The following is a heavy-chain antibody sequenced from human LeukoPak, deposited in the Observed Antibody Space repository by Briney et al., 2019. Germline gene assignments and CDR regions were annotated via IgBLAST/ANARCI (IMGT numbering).Heavy chain of an antibody. V-gene: IGHV3-74*01. J-gene: IGHJ4*02. D-gene: IGHD4-17*01. CDR1: GFTFSSYW. CDR3: ARYGDYVRYFDY. CDR2: INSDGSST. Sequence: PGGSLRLSSAASGFTFSSYWMHWVRHAPGKGLVWVSRINSDGSSTSYADSVKGRFTISRDNAKNTLYLQMNSLRAEDTAVYYCARYGDYVRYFDYWGQGTLVTVSS.